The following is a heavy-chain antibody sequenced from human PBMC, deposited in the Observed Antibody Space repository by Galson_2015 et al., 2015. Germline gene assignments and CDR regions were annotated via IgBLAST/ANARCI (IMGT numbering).Heavy chain of an antibody. CDR2: INPNSGGT. CDR3: ARDRVAVASTRWYYYYGMDV. D-gene: IGHD6-19*01. CDR1: GYTFTGYY. Sequence: SVKVSCKASGYTFTGYYMHWVRQAPGQGLEWMGWINPNSGGTNYAQKFQGWVIMTRDTSISTAYMELSRLRSDDTAVYYCARDRVAVASTRWYYYYGMDVWGQGTTVTVSS. V-gene: IGHV1-2*04. J-gene: IGHJ6*02.